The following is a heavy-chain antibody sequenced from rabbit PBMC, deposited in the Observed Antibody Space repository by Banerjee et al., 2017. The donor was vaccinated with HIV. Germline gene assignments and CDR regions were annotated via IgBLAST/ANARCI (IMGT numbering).Heavy chain of an antibody. V-gene: IGHV1S45*01. D-gene: IGHD4-2*01. CDR1: GIDFSSYYY. CDR3: ARDDYSDGVTGYAGTTYDL. CDR2: IANGDGST. Sequence: QEQREESGGGLVKPEGSLTLTCKASGIDFSSYYYMCWVRQAPGKGLEWIACIANGDGSTYYASWAKGRFTISKTSSTTVTLQMTSLTAADTATYFCARDDYSDGVTGYAGTTYDLWGPGTLVTVS. J-gene: IGHJ4*01.